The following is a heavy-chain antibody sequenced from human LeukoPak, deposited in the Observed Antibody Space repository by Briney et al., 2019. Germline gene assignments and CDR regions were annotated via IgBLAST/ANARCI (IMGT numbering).Heavy chain of an antibody. CDR1: GFTVSSNY. V-gene: IGHV3-9*03. D-gene: IGHD2-8*01. Sequence: PGGSLRLSCAASGFTVSSNYMSWVRQAPGKGLEWVSVISWNSGSIGYADSVKGRFTISRDNAKNSLYLQMNSLRAEDMALYYCSTSTHSNGDAFDIWGQGTMVTVSS. J-gene: IGHJ3*02. CDR3: STSTHSNGDAFDI. CDR2: ISWNSGSI.